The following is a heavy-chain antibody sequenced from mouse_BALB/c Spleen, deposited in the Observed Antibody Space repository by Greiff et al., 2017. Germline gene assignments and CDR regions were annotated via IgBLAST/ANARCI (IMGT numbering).Heavy chain of an antibody. V-gene: IGHV5-12-1*01. CDR2: ISSGGGST. J-gene: IGHJ4*01. D-gene: IGHD1-1*01. CDR3: ARHYYYYAMDY. CDR1: GFAFSSYD. Sequence: VQLKESGGGLVKPGGSLKLSCAASGFAFSSYDMSWVRQTPEKRLEWVAYISSGGGSTYYPDTVKGRFTISRDNAKNTLYLQMSSLKSEDTAMYYCARHYYYYAMDYWGQGTSVTVSS.